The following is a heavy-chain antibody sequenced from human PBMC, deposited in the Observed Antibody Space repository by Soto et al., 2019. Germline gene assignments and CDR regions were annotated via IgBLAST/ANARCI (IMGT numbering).Heavy chain of an antibody. V-gene: IGHV3-15*01. Sequence: GGSLRLSCAASGFTFSNAWMSWVRQAPGKGLEWVGRIKSKTDGGTTDYAAPVKGRFTISRDDSKNTLYLQMNSLKTEDTAVYYCTTRYCSSTSCYYYYYYYMDVWGKGTTVTVPS. CDR3: TTRYCSSTSCYYYYYYYMDV. D-gene: IGHD2-2*01. CDR1: GFTFSNAW. CDR2: IKSKTDGGTT. J-gene: IGHJ6*03.